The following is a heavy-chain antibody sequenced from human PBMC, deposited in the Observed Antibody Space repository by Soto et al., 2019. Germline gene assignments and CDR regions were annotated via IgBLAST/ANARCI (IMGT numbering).Heavy chain of an antibody. J-gene: IGHJ4*02. CDR3: ARFYYDSSYPN. V-gene: IGHV3-74*01. Sequence: EVQLVESGGGLVQPGGSLRLSCAASRFTFSSYWMHWVRQAPGKGLVWVSRINSDGSSTSYADSVEGRFTISRDNAKNTLYLQMDSLRAEDTAVYYWARFYYDSSYPNWGQGTLVTVSS. D-gene: IGHD3-22*01. CDR1: RFTFSSYW. CDR2: INSDGSST.